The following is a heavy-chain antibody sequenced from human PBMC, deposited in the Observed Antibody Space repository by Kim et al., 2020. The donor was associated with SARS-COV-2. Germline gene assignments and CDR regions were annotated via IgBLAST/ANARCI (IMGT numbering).Heavy chain of an antibody. V-gene: IGHV1-18*01. Sequence: AQKLQGRITMTTETATSTADMELRSLRSDDTAVYYCARVEMATSPYFDYWGQGTLVTVSS. J-gene: IGHJ4*02. CDR3: ARVEMATSPYFDY.